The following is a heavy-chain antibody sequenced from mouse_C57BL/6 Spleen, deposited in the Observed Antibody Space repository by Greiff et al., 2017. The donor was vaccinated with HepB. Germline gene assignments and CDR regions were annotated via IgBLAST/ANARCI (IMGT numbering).Heavy chain of an antibody. CDR1: GYTFTDYN. Sequence: VQLQQSGPELVKPGASVKIPCKASGYTFTDYNMDWVKQSHGKSLEWIGDINPNNGGTIYNQKFKGKATLTVDKSSSTAYMELRSLTSEDTAVYYCAIGSSAFAYWGQGTLVTVSA. J-gene: IGHJ3*01. CDR2: INPNNGGT. CDR3: AIGSSAFAY. V-gene: IGHV1-18*01. D-gene: IGHD1-1*01.